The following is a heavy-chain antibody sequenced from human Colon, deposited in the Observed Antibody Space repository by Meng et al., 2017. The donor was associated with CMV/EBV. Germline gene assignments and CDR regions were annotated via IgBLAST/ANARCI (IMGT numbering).Heavy chain of an antibody. V-gene: IGHV7-4-1*02. J-gene: IGHJ4*02. D-gene: IGHD6-13*01. CDR2: INTNNGNP. CDR1: GYSFNTYA. CDR3: ARLPAHTTTWYMNYFDY. Sequence: QVQLVQSGSELKKPGASVKISCKASGYSFNTYAMNWVRQAPGQGLQWVGWINTNNGNPTCAQDFTGRFVFSLDTSVSTAYLQISSLKAEDTAIYYCARLPAHTTTWYMNYFDYWGQGALVTVSS.